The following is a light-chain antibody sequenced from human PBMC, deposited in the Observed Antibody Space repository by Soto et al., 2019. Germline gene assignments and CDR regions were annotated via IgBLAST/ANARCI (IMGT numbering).Light chain of an antibody. CDR3: QQSYDTPYT. CDR1: QPTDIF. J-gene: IGKJ2*01. Sequence: DIHLTQSPSSLSASVGYRVTITCRASQPTDIFLNWYQQKPGKAPKLLVYAASSLQSGVPSGFTGSGSGTDFTLTISSLPPEDFATYYCQQSYDTPYTFGQGTRLDIK. CDR2: AAS. V-gene: IGKV1-39*01.